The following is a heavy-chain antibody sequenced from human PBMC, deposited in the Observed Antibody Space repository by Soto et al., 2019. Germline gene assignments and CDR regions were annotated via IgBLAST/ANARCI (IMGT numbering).Heavy chain of an antibody. CDR1: GFTFSSYA. D-gene: IGHD3-10*01. CDR2: ISGSGGST. Sequence: GGSLRLSCAASGFTFSSYAMSWVRQAPGKGLEWVSAISGSGGSTYYADSVKGRFTISKDNSKNTLYLQMNSMRAEDKAVYYGAKDWGEGGEGDAFDIWGQGKMVTVS. V-gene: IGHV3-23*01. CDR3: AKDWGEGGEGDAFDI. J-gene: IGHJ3*02.